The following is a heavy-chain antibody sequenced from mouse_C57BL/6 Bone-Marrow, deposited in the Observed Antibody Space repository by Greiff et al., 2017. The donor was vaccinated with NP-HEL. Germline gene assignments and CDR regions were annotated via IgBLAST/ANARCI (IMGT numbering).Heavy chain of an antibody. J-gene: IGHJ2*01. CDR1: GYTFTNYW. Sequence: VQLQQSGAELVRPGTSVKMSCKASGYTFTNYWIGWAKQRPGHGLEWIGDIYPGGGYTNYNEKFKGKATLTADKSASTAYMQFSSLTSEDSAIYYCASGSYFDYWGQGTTLTVSS. CDR3: ASGSYFDY. CDR2: IYPGGGYT. V-gene: IGHV1-63*01.